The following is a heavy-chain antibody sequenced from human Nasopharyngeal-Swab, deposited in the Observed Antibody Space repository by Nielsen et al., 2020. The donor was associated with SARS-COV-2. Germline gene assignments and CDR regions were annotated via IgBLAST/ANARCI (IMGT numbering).Heavy chain of an antibody. D-gene: IGHD3-3*01. CDR2: IKQDGSEK. Sequence: WIRQPPGKGLEWVANIKQDGSEKYYVDSVKGRFTISRDNAKNSLYLQMNSLRAEDTAVYYCARGASGYYDFWSGYCRYYYYYYMDVWGKGTTVTVSS. V-gene: IGHV3-7*01. J-gene: IGHJ6*03. CDR3: ARGASGYYDFWSGYCRYYYYYYMDV.